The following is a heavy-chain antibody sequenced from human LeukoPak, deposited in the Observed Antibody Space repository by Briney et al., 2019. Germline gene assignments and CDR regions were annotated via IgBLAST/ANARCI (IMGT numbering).Heavy chain of an antibody. J-gene: IGHJ5*02. Sequence: GGSLRLSCAASGFTFSSYSMNWVRQAPGKGPEWVSSISSSSSYIYYADSVKGRFTISRDNAKNSLYLQMNSLRAEDTAVYYCARDLHAAPYYYDSSGPLWFDPWGQGTLVTVSS. D-gene: IGHD3-22*01. CDR2: ISSSSSYI. CDR1: GFTFSSYS. V-gene: IGHV3-21*01. CDR3: ARDLHAAPYYYDSSGPLWFDP.